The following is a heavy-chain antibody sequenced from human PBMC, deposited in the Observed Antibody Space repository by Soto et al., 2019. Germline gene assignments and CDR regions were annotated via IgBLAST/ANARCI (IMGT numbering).Heavy chain of an antibody. Sequence: PGGSLRLSCAASGFPFTGYAMSWVRQTPGKGLEWVSTISTVGSGTSYADFVGGRFTISRDNSRNTLYLQMYSLRAEDTAVYYCAKDAPGSGWLSDYWGLGTLVTVSS. CDR1: GFPFTGYA. CDR2: ISTVGSGT. D-gene: IGHD3-22*01. V-gene: IGHV3-23*01. J-gene: IGHJ4*02. CDR3: AKDAPGSGWLSDY.